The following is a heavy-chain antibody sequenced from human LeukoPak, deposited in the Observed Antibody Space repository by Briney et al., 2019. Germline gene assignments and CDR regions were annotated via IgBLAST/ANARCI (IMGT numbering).Heavy chain of an antibody. CDR2: IGNSISYR. V-gene: IGHV3-21*01. Sequence: GGSLRLSCAASGFTFSSYSMNWVRQAPGKGLEWVSSIGNSISYRYYADSVKGRFTISRDNAKNSLYLQMNSLRAEDTAVYYCARGTQFGGVIVPNDYWGQGTLVTVSS. CDR1: GFTFSSYS. D-gene: IGHD3-16*02. J-gene: IGHJ4*02. CDR3: ARGTQFGGVIVPNDY.